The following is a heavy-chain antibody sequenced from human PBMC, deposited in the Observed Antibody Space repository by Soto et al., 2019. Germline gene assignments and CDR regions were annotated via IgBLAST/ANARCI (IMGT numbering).Heavy chain of an antibody. Sequence: SETLSLTCTVSGGSISSYFWSWIRQPPGKGLEWIGYIYYSGTTNYNPSLKTRLTISVDTSKKQFSLKLSSVTAADTAMYYCARGPAVAGTGWWFDPWGQGTLVTVLL. CDR1: GGSISSYF. CDR2: IYYSGTT. J-gene: IGHJ5*02. CDR3: ARGPAVAGTGWWFDP. V-gene: IGHV4-59*01. D-gene: IGHD6-19*01.